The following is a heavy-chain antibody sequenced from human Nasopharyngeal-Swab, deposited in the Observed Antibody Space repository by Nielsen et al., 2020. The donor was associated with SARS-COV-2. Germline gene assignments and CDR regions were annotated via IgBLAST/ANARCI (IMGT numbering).Heavy chain of an antibody. CDR3: AKPAGLTTVTTVDY. Sequence: GESLKISCAASGFTFSSYWMSWVRQAPGKGLEWVANIKQDGSEKYYVDSVKGRFTISRDNAKNSLYLQMNSLRAEDTAVYYCAKPAGLTTVTTVDYWGQGTLVTVPS. D-gene: IGHD4-17*01. J-gene: IGHJ4*02. CDR1: GFTFSSYW. CDR2: IKQDGSEK. V-gene: IGHV3-7*03.